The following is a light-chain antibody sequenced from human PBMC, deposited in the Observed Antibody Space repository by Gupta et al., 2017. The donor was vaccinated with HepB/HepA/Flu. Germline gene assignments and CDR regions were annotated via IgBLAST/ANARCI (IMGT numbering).Light chain of an antibody. CDR3: QQSYSTPPT. CDR1: QSISSY. J-gene: IGKJ1*01. V-gene: IGKV1-39*01. CDR2: AAS. Sequence: DMQMTQDPSSLSAVVGDRVTITCRASQSISSYLNWYQQKPGKAPKLLIYAASSLQSGVPSRFSGSGSGTDFTLTISSLQPEDFATYYCQQSYSTPPTFGQGTKVEIK.